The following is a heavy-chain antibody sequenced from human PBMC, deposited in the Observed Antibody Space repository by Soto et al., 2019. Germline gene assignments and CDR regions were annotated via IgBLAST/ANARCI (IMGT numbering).Heavy chain of an antibody. J-gene: IGHJ5*02. CDR3: SLSGYYTWFDP. Sequence: PGGSLRLSCAASGFTFSSYAMSWVRQAPGKGLEWVSGISGSGGSTYYADSVKGRFTISRDNAKNTLYLQMNSLRAEDTAVYYCSLSGYYTWFDPWGQGTLVTVSS. V-gene: IGHV3-23*01. CDR1: GFTFSSYA. D-gene: IGHD3-3*01. CDR2: ISGSGGST.